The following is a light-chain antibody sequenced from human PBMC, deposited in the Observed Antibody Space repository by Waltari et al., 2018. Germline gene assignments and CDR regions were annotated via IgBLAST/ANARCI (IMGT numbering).Light chain of an antibody. CDR1: QSISNW. CDR3: QQTNSFPWT. Sequence: DIQMTQSPSSVSASVGDTVTLTCRTSQSISNWVAWYQKKPGKAPNLRIYGESRLQSGVPPRFSGSGSGTDFTLTISGLQPEDFAKYFCQQTNSFPWTFGQGTKVEVK. V-gene: IGKV1-12*01. J-gene: IGKJ1*01. CDR2: GES.